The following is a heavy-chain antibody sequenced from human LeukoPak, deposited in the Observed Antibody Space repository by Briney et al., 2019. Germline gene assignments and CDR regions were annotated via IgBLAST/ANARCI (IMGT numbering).Heavy chain of an antibody. CDR2: ISYDGSNK. D-gene: IGHD5-12*01. J-gene: IGHJ6*02. V-gene: IGHV3-30-3*01. CDR3: ARERGYSGYDSPYYYYGMDV. CDR1: GFTFSSYA. Sequence: PGGSLRLSCAASGFTFSSYAMHWVRQAPGKGLEWVAVISYDGSNKYYADSVKGRFTISRDNSKNTLYLQMNSLRAEDTAVYYCARERGYSGYDSPYYYYGMDVWGQGTTVTVSS.